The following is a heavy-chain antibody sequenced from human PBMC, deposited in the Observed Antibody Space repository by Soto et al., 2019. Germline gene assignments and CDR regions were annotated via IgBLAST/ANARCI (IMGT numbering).Heavy chain of an antibody. CDR3: ARDLSYYDCWSGYSLVHNWFDP. V-gene: IGHV3-7*05. D-gene: IGHD3-3*01. CDR1: GFTFSSYW. Sequence: GGSLRLSCAASGFTFSSYWMSWVRQAPGKGLEWVANIKQDGSEKYYVDSVKGRFTISRDNAKNSLYLQMNSLRAEDTAVYYCARDLSYYDCWSGYSLVHNWFDPWGQGTLVTVSS. CDR2: IKQDGSEK. J-gene: IGHJ5*02.